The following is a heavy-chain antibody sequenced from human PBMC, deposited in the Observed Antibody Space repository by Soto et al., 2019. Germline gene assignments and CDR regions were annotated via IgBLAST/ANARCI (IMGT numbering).Heavy chain of an antibody. V-gene: IGHV3-23*01. Sequence: GGSLRLSCAASKFVFTSFDMSWVRQAPGKGLEWVSVISASGGSTNYADSVKGRFIVSRDNYKNMLYLQMNSLRVEDTAVYYCARSIPDYYDSSGYENDAFDIWGQGTMVTVSS. CDR1: KFVFTSFD. J-gene: IGHJ3*02. D-gene: IGHD3-22*01. CDR2: ISASGGST. CDR3: ARSIPDYYDSSGYENDAFDI.